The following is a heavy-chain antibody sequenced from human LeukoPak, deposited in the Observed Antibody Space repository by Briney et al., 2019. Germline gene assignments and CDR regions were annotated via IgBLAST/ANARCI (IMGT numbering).Heavy chain of an antibody. Sequence: ASVKVSCKASGYTFTDYYMHWVRQAPGRGFEWMGWINPNDGDTNYAQKFQGRVTMTRGTSIGTAHMEVSRLRSDDTAVYYCARANFLYCSSSTCLFDYWGQGTLVTVSS. D-gene: IGHD2-2*01. J-gene: IGHJ4*02. V-gene: IGHV1-2*02. CDR2: INPNDGDT. CDR3: ARANFLYCSSSTCLFDY. CDR1: GYTFTDYY.